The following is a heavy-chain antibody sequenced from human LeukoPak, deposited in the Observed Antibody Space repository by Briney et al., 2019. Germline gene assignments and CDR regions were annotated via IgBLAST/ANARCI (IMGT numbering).Heavy chain of an antibody. CDR1: GFTLSNYW. CDR2: INSDGSGR. D-gene: IGHD6-13*01. CDR3: ASASSHRIAAGGDY. Sequence: GGPLRLSCAASGFTLSNYWMHWVRQAPGKGLVWVSRINSDGSGRNYADSVKGRFTISRDNAKNTLYLQMNSLRAEDTAVYYCASASSHRIAAGGDYWGQGTLVTVSS. V-gene: IGHV3-74*01. J-gene: IGHJ4*02.